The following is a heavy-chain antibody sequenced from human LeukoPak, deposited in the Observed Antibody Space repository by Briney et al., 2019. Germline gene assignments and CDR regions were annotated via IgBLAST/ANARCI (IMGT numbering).Heavy chain of an antibody. D-gene: IGHD6-13*01. Sequence: ASVKVSCKASGYTFTSYAMHWMRQAPGQRLEWMGWINAGNGNTKYSQKFQGRVTITRDTSASTAYMELSSLRSEDTAVYYCARGRVIAAARYYFDYWGQGTLVTVSS. CDR3: ARGRVIAAARYYFDY. J-gene: IGHJ4*02. CDR1: GYTFTSYA. CDR2: INAGNGNT. V-gene: IGHV1-3*01.